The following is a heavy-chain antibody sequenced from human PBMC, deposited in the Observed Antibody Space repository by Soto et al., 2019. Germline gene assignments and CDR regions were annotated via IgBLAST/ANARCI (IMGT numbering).Heavy chain of an antibody. CDR3: VRGDKGGFDL. J-gene: IGHJ3*01. D-gene: IGHD2-21*02. CDR1: GFTFNYYW. Sequence: EVQLVESEGGLVQRGGSLRLSCAASGFTFNYYWMHWVRQAPGQGLVWVSHIHSDGSTTTYAESVEGRFTISRDNAKNTLYLQINSLRAEDTAVYYCVRGDKGGFDLWGQGTTVTVSS. CDR2: IHSDGSTT. V-gene: IGHV3-74*01.